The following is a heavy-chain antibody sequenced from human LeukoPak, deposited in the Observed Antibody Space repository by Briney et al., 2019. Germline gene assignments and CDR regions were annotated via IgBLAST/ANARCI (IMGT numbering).Heavy chain of an antibody. J-gene: IGHJ3*02. CDR2: INHSGST. CDR1: GGSFSGYY. CDR3: ARGSHVLLWFGELSPDAFDI. D-gene: IGHD3-10*01. Sequence: PSETLSLTCAVYGGSFSGYYWSWIRQPPGKGLEWIGEINHSGSTNHNPSLKSRVTISVDTSKNQFSLKLSSVTAADTAVYYCARGSHVLLWFGELSPDAFDIWGQGTMVTVSS. V-gene: IGHV4-34*01.